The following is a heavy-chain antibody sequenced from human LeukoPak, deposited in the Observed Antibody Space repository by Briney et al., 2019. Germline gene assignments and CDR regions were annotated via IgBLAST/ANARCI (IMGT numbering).Heavy chain of an antibody. CDR3: ARHLAARPAFDL. D-gene: IGHD6-6*01. V-gene: IGHV4-4*09. J-gene: IGHJ3*01. CDR1: GGSISSYC. Sequence: SETLSRTGTVYGGSISSYCWGWIRQPPGKGLEWIGYIYTGGSTNYNPSLRSRATISVDTSKNQFSLKRSAVTAADTAVYYCARHLAARPAFDLWGQGTMVTVSS. CDR2: IYTGGST.